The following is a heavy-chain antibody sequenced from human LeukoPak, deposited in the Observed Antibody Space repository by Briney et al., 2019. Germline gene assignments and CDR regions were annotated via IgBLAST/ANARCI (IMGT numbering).Heavy chain of an antibody. D-gene: IGHD1-26*01. CDR1: GYTFTSYD. J-gene: IGHJ3*02. V-gene: IGHV1-18*01. CDR3: ARDPQSNIVGDI. Sequence: ASVKVSCKASGYTFTSYDINWVRQAPGQGLEWMGWISAYNGNTNYAQKLQGRVTMTTDTSTSTAYMELSSLRSEDTAVYYCARDPQSNIVGDIWGQGTMVTVSS. CDR2: ISAYNGNT.